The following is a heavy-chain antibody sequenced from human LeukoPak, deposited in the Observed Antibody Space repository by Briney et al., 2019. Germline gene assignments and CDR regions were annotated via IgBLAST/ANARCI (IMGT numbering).Heavy chain of an antibody. CDR1: GFNFNSFA. Sequence: PGGSLRLSCSACGFNFNSFAMSGLRNAQKKGLEWVSAISGSGGSTYYADSVKGRFTISGDNSKNTLYLQMNSLRAEDTAVYYCAKRSHIVVVPAANPDSIDYWGQGTLVTVSS. D-gene: IGHD2-2*01. CDR2: ISGSGGST. V-gene: IGHV3-23*01. J-gene: IGHJ4*02. CDR3: AKRSHIVVVPAANPDSIDY.